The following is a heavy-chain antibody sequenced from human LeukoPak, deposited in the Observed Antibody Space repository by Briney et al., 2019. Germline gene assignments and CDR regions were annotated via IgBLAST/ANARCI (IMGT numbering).Heavy chain of an antibody. D-gene: IGHD2-2*01. V-gene: IGHV1-2*02. J-gene: IGHJ5*02. CDR1: GYTFTGYY. CDR3: ARERCSSTSCLNWFEP. Sequence: ASVKVSCKASGYTFTGYYMHWVRQAPGQGLEWMGWINPNSGGTNYAQKFQGRVTMTRDTSISTAYMELSRLRSDDTAVYYCARERCSSTSCLNWFEPWGQGTLVTVSS. CDR2: INPNSGGT.